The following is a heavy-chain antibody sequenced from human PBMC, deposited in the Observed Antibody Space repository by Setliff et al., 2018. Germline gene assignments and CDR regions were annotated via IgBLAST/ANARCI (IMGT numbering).Heavy chain of an antibody. D-gene: IGHD1-26*01. CDR2: IWYDGSHE. CDR1: GFTFSPYG. J-gene: IGHJ3*02. CDR3: ARDGGSGGYYDAFDI. Sequence: GGSLRLSCAASGFTFSPYGMHWVRQAPGKGLEWVAVIWYDGSHEFYADSVKGRFTISRDDSKNSLYLQMNSLKTEDTAVYYCARDGGSGGYYDAFDIWGQGTMVTVSS. V-gene: IGHV3-33*01.